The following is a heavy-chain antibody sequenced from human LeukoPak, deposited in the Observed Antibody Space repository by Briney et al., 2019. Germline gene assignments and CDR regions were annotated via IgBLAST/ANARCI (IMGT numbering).Heavy chain of an antibody. CDR3: ARGREKKAEDDAFDI. CDR1: GFTFSDYY. Sequence: KPGGSLRLSCAASGFTFSDYYMSWIRQAPGKGLEWVSYLSSSSSYTNYADSLKGRFTISRDNAKNSLYLQMNSLRAEDTAVYYCARGREKKAEDDAFDIWGQGTMVTVSS. D-gene: IGHD2-15*01. J-gene: IGHJ3*02. V-gene: IGHV3-11*05. CDR2: LSSSSSYT.